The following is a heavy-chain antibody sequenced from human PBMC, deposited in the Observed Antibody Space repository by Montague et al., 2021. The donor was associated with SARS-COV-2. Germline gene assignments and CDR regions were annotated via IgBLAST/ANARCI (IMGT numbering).Heavy chain of an antibody. D-gene: IGHD3-16*01. J-gene: IGHJ6*02. CDR1: GFTFSSYE. V-gene: IGHV3-48*03. Sequence: SLRLSCAASGFTFSSYEMNWVRQAPGKGLEWVSYISSNGSTIYYVDSVKGRFTISRDNAKNSLYLQMNSLRAEDTAVYYCARVLVITYYGMDVWGQGTTVTVSS. CDR2: ISSNGSTI. CDR3: ARVLVITYYGMDV.